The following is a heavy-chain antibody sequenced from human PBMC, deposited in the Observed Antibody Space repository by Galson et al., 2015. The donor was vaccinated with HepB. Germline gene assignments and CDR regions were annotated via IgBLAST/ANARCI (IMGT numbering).Heavy chain of an antibody. CDR3: AKAYRYGSGINFLFFDY. CDR1: GFTFTTYA. V-gene: IGHV3-23*01. CDR2: ISGSGGDT. D-gene: IGHD3-10*01. Sequence: SLRLSCAASGFTFTTYAMSWVRQAPGKGLEWVSAISGSGGDTYYAGSVKGRFTISRDNSENTLYLQMNSLRAEDTAVYYCAKAYRYGSGINFLFFDYWGQGALVTVSS. J-gene: IGHJ4*02.